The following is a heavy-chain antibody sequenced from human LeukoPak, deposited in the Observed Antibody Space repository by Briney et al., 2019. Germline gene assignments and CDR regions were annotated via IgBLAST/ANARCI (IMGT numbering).Heavy chain of an antibody. CDR2: INPNSGGT. V-gene: IGHV1-2*02. Sequence: ASVNVSCKASGYTFTGYYMHWVRQAPGQGLEGMGWINPNSGGTNYPQKFQGRVTMTRDTSISTAYMELSRLRSDDTAVYYCARGGDYYDSTVLPDAFDIWGQGTMVTVSS. CDR3: ARGGDYYDSTVLPDAFDI. D-gene: IGHD3-22*01. J-gene: IGHJ3*02. CDR1: GYTFTGYY.